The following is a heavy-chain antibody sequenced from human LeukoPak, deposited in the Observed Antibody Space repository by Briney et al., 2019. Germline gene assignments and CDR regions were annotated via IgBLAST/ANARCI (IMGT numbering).Heavy chain of an antibody. CDR1: GYTFTGYY. Sequence: ASVKVSCKASGYTFTGYYMHWVRQSPGQGLEWMGWINPNSGGTNYAQKFQGRVTMTRDTSISTAYMELSRLRSDDTAVYYCARDQGSSGSPSLGDAFDIWGQGTMVTVSS. V-gene: IGHV1-2*02. CDR2: INPNSGGT. D-gene: IGHD3-22*01. CDR3: ARDQGSSGSPSLGDAFDI. J-gene: IGHJ3*02.